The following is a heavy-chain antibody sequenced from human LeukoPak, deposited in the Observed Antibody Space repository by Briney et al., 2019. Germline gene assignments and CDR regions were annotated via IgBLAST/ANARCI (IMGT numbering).Heavy chain of an antibody. Sequence: PSQTLSLTCVISGDSVSSNSAAWNWIRQSPSRGLEWLGRTYYRSKWYNDYAVSVRSRITINPDTSKNQFSLQLNSVTPEDTAVYFCARGRSGHLVSLFEYWGQGTLVTVSS. CDR3: ARGRSGHLVSLFEY. CDR1: GDSVSSNSAA. J-gene: IGHJ4*02. V-gene: IGHV6-1*01. D-gene: IGHD1-26*01. CDR2: TYYRSKWYN.